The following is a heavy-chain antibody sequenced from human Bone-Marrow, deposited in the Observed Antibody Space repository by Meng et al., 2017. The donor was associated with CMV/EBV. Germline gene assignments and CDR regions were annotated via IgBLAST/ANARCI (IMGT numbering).Heavy chain of an antibody. J-gene: IGHJ4*02. CDR2: ISGSGGST. D-gene: IGHD3-3*01. CDR1: GFTFSSYA. V-gene: IGHV3-23*01. CDR3: AKDTGRRFLSRCYYFDY. Sequence: GESLKISCAASGFTFSSYAMSWVRQAPGKGLEWVSAISGSGGSTYYADSVKGRFTISRDNSKNTLYLQMNSLRAEDTAVYYCAKDTGRRFLSRCYYFDYCGQGTLVTVSS.